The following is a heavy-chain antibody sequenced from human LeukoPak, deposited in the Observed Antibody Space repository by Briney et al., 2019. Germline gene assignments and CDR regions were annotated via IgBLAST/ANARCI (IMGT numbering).Heavy chain of an antibody. D-gene: IGHD6-6*01. CDR2: IYYSGST. CDR1: GGSISSYY. V-gene: IGHV4-59*12. CDR3: ARDRFTSIDNWFDP. J-gene: IGHJ5*02. Sequence: PSETLSLTCTVSGGSISSYYWSWIRQPPGKGLEWIGYIYYSGSTNYNPSLKSRVTVSVDTPKNQFSLKLSSVTAADTAVYYCARDRFTSIDNWFDPWGQGTLVTVSS.